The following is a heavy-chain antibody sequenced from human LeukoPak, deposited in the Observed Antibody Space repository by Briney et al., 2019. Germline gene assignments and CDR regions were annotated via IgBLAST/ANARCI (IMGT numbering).Heavy chain of an antibody. D-gene: IGHD4-11*01. J-gene: IGHJ6*02. CDR2: ISYDGSNK. V-gene: IGHV3-30*04. CDR3: ARDLDSNDFNAMDV. CDR1: GYTFTSYA. Sequence: SCKASGYTFTSYAMHWVRQAPGKGLEWVAVISYDGSNKYYADSVKGRFTISRDNSKNTLYLQMNSLRAEDTAVYYCARDLDSNDFNAMDVWGQGTTVTVSS.